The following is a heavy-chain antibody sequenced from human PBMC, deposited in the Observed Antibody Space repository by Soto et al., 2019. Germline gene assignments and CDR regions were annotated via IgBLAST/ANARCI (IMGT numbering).Heavy chain of an antibody. CDR2: IYYSGST. J-gene: IGHJ5*02. D-gene: IGHD2-21*02. CDR3: ASLVVTAHNWFDP. V-gene: IGHV4-30-4*01. Sequence: PSETLSLTCTVSGGSISSGDYYWSWIRQPLGKGLEWIGYIYYSGSTYYNPSLKSRVTISVDTSKNQFSLKLSSVTAADTAVYYCASLVVTAHNWFDPWGQGTLVTVSS. CDR1: GGSISSGDYY.